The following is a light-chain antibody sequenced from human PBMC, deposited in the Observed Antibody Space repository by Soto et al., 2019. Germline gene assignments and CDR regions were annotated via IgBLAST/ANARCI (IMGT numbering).Light chain of an antibody. CDR2: DDN. J-gene: IGLJ2*01. CDR3: QVWDRGSDHVV. CDR1: SSNIGGNS. Sequence: QSVLTQPPSVSAAPGQKVTISCSGSSSNIGGNSVSWYQQLPGTAPKLLIYDDNKRPSGIPDRFSGSKSGNTAILTISRVEVGDEADYYCQVWDRGSDHVVFGGGTKVTVL. V-gene: IGLV1-51*01.